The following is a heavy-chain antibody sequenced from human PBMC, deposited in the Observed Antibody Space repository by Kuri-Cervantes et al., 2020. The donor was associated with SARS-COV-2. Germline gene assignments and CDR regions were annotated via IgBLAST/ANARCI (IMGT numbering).Heavy chain of an antibody. V-gene: IGHV4-59*01. Sequence: SEPLSPTCTVSGGSISSYYWSWTRQPPGKGLEWIGYIYYSGSTNYNPSPKSRVTISVDTSKNQFSLKLSSVTAADTDVYYCATEGYSGTFDYWGQGTLVTVSS. CDR3: ATEGYSGTFDY. J-gene: IGHJ4*02. D-gene: IGHD5-12*01. CDR1: GGSISSYY. CDR2: IYYSGST.